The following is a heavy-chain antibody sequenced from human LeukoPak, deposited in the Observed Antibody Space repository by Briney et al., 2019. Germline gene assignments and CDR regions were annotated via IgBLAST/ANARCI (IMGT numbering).Heavy chain of an antibody. CDR1: GFTFSSYS. V-gene: IGHV3-21*01. Sequence: KSGGSLRLSCAASGFTFSSYSMNWVRQAPGKGLEWVSSISSRSNYIYYADSVKGRFTISRDNAKNSLYLQMNSLRAEGTAVYYCARAYVDTSMVVHMDVWGQGTTVTVSS. CDR3: ARAYVDTSMVVHMDV. J-gene: IGHJ6*02. D-gene: IGHD5-18*01. CDR2: ISSRSNYI.